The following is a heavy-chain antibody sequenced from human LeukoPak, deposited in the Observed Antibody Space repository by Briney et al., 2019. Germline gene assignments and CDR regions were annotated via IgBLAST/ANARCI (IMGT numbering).Heavy chain of an antibody. CDR3: ARSSLGYCSSTSCSIGYMDV. V-gene: IGHV3-21*01. J-gene: IGHJ6*03. CDR2: ISSSSSYI. Sequence: GGSLRLSCAGSGFTFSSYSMNWVRQAPGKGLEWVSSISSSSSYIYYADSVKGRFTISRDNAKNSLYLQMNSLRAEDTAVYYCARSSLGYCSSTSCSIGYMDVWGKGTTVTVSS. D-gene: IGHD2-2*01. CDR1: GFTFSSYS.